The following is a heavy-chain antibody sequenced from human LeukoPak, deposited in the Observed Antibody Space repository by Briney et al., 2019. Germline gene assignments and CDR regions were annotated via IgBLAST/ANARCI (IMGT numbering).Heavy chain of an antibody. Sequence: PGGSLRLSCAASGFTFSSYAMTWVRQAPGKGLEWVSTVGGSGGSTYYADSVRGRFTISRDNSKNTLYLQMNSLRAEDTAVYYCAPFRVSGYFTEPFDHWGQGTLVTVSS. V-gene: IGHV3-23*01. D-gene: IGHD3-3*01. CDR1: GFTFSSYA. CDR3: APFRVSGYFTEPFDH. CDR2: VGGSGGST. J-gene: IGHJ4*02.